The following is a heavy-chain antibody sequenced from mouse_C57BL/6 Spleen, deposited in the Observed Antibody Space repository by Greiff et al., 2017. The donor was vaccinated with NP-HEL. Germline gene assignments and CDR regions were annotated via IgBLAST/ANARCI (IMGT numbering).Heavy chain of an antibody. V-gene: IGHV1-15*01. D-gene: IGHD2-5*01. CDR1: GYTFTDYE. CDR3: AVYYSNSYYAMDY. Sequence: QVQLQQSGAELVRPGASVTLSCKASGYTFTDYEMHWVKQTPVHGLEWIGAIDPETGGTAYNQKFKGKAILTADKSSSTAYMQLSSLTSEDSAVYFCAVYYSNSYYAMDYWGQGTSVTVSS. J-gene: IGHJ4*01. CDR2: IDPETGGT.